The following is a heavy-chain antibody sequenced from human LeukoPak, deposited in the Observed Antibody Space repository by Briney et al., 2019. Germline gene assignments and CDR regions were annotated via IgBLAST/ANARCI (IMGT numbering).Heavy chain of an antibody. CDR1: GFTFSSNY. D-gene: IGHD2/OR15-2a*01. CDR2: LYSAGNT. V-gene: IGHV3-66*02. J-gene: IGHJ4*02. CDR3: ARAREYLAIDY. Sequence: PGGSLRLSCAASGFTFSSNYMNWVRQAPGKGLEWVSVLYSAGNTFYADSVKGRFTISRDNSKNTLYLQMNSLRLEDTAVYYCARAREYLAIDYWGQGTLVTVSS.